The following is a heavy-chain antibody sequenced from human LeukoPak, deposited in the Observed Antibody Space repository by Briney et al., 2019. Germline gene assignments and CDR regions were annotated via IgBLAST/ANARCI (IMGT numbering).Heavy chain of an antibody. D-gene: IGHD4/OR15-4a*01. CDR3: ARRVPYFDY. CDR1: GFTFNNYA. CDR2: ISGTSGRT. J-gene: IGHJ4*02. Sequence: PGGSLRLSCAGSGFTFNNYAMSWVRQAPGKGLEWVSGISGTSGRTYYADSVKGRFTISRDNSKNTLFLQMNSLRAEDTAVYYCARRVPYFDYWGQGALVTVSS. V-gene: IGHV3-23*01.